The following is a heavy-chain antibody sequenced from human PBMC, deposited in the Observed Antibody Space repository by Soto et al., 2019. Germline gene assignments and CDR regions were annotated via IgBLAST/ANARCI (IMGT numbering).Heavy chain of an antibody. J-gene: IGHJ4*02. D-gene: IGHD3-22*01. V-gene: IGHV3-21*01. CDR2: ISSSSSYI. Sequence: NLIRQKQKKGLEWVSSISSSSSYIYYADSVKGRFTISRDNAKNSLYLQMNSLRAEDTAVYYCARDNVDSRGYYAEFEYWGQG. CDR3: ARDNVDSRGYYAEFEY.